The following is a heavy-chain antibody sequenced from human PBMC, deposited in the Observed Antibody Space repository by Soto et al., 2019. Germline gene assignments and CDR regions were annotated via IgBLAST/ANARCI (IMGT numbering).Heavy chain of an antibody. Sequence: GESLKISCKASGYTFTNYRIGWVRQMPGKGLEWMGLIYPADSDTTYSPSFQGQVSISADRSIRSAFLQWSSLKASDSPIHXRSTNRTTSRRSGIEVWGQXTXVTVSS. J-gene: IGHJ6*02. D-gene: IGHD2-2*01. CDR2: IYPADSDT. CDR3: STNRTTSRRSGIEV. V-gene: IGHV5-51*01. CDR1: GYTFTNYR.